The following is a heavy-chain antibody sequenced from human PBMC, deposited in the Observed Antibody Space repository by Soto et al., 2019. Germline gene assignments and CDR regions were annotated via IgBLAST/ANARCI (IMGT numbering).Heavy chain of an antibody. CDR1: GFTFGSYG. CDR3: ARQTTTVFDY. V-gene: IGHV3-33*01. D-gene: IGHD4-4*01. J-gene: IGHJ4*02. CDR2: IWYDGSNK. Sequence: SLRLSCAASGFTFGSYGMHWVRQAPGKGLEWVAVIWYDGSNKYYADSVKGRFTISRDNAKNSLYLQMNSLRAEDTAVYYCARQTTTVFDYWGQGTLVTVSS.